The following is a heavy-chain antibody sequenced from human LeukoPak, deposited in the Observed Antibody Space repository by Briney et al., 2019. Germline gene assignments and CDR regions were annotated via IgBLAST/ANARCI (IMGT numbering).Heavy chain of an antibody. D-gene: IGHD1-26*01. CDR3: ARVYSGSPIY. Sequence: SETLSHTCAVYGGSFSGYYWSWIRQPPGKGLEWIGEINHSGSTNYNPSLKSRVTISVDTSKNQFSLKLSSVTAADTAVYYCARVYSGSPIYWGQGTLVTVSS. J-gene: IGHJ4*02. CDR1: GGSFSGYY. V-gene: IGHV4-34*01. CDR2: INHSGST.